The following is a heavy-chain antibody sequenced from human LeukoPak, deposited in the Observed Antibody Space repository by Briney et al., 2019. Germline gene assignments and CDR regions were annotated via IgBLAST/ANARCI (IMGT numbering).Heavy chain of an antibody. Sequence: SETLSLTCAVYGGSFSGYYWSWIRQPPGKGLEWIGEINHSGSTNYNPSLKSRVTISVDTSKNQFSLKLSSVTAADTAVYYCARVLKHYYDSSGYYRQSNYFDYWGQGTLVTVSS. J-gene: IGHJ4*02. D-gene: IGHD3-22*01. CDR1: GGSFSGYY. CDR3: ARVLKHYYDSSGYYRQSNYFDY. V-gene: IGHV4-34*01. CDR2: INHSGST.